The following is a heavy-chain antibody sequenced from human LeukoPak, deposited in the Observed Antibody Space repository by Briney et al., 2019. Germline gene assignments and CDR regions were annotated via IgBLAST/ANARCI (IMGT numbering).Heavy chain of an antibody. Sequence: GGSLRLSCAVSGFTVNYAWMSWVRQAPGKGLEWVGRIKSKTDGGTTDYAAPVKGRFTISRDDSKNTLYLEMNSLKTEDTAVYYCTSYNTRDAFHIWGQGTVVTVSS. D-gene: IGHD1-14*01. V-gene: IGHV3-15*01. CDR2: IKSKTDGGTT. J-gene: IGHJ3*02. CDR3: TSYNTRDAFHI. CDR1: GFTVNYAW.